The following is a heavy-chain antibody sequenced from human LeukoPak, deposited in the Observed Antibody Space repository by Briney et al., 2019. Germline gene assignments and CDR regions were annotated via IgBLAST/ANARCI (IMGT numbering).Heavy chain of an antibody. J-gene: IGHJ4*02. CDR2: INHSGST. CDR3: ASRVGALNYPGGRFDY. D-gene: IGHD1-7*01. CDR1: GGSFSGYY. Sequence: PSETLSLTCAVYGGSFSGYYWSWIRQPPGKGLEWIGEINHSGSTNYNPSLKSRVTISVDTSKNQFSLKLSSVTAADTAVYYCASRVGALNYPGGRFDYGGKGTLVTVS. V-gene: IGHV4-34*01.